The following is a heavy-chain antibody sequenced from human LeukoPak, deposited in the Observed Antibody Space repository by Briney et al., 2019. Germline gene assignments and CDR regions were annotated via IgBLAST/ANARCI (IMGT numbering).Heavy chain of an antibody. J-gene: IGHJ6*02. V-gene: IGHV4-4*07. D-gene: IGHD3-3*01. Sequence: PSETLSLTCTVSGGSISSYYWSWIRQPAGKGLEWIGRIYTSGSTNYNPSLKSRVTMSVDTSKNQFSLKLSSVTAADTAVYYCARDLYYDFWSGYYERYYGMDVWGQGTTVTVSS. CDR3: ARDLYYDFWSGYYERYYGMDV. CDR1: GGSISSYY. CDR2: IYTSGST.